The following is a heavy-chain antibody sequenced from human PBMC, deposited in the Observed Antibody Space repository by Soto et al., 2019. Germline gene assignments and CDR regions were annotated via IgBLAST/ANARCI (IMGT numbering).Heavy chain of an antibody. CDR2: INPSGGRT. J-gene: IGHJ4*02. CDR3: ARSVEWLASFDY. CDR1: GCTFTSYY. V-gene: IGHV1-46*01. Sequence: GASVKVSCKASGCTFTSYYLHWVRQAPGQGFEWMGVINPSGGRTTYARNFQARLSMTRDTSISTAYMELSSLRSEDTAVYYCARSVEWLASFDYWGQGTLVTVSS. D-gene: IGHD6-19*01.